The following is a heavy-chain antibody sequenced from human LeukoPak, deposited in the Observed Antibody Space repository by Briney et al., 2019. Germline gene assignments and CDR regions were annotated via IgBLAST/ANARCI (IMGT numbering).Heavy chain of an antibody. CDR2: INDRGHT. V-gene: IGHV4-34*01. CDR1: GGSFSGYH. D-gene: IGHD4-23*01. Sequence: SEPLSLTCAVHGGSFSGYHWNWIRQSPEKGLEWIGEINDRGHTNYNPSLKSRVTISVDTSKKQFSLRLSSVTAADTAVYYCARDPTTVVTLPYYFDFWGQGTLVAVSS. J-gene: IGHJ4*02. CDR3: ARDPTTVVTLPYYFDF.